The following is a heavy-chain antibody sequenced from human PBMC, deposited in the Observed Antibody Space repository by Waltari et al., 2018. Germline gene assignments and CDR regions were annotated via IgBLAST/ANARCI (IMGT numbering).Heavy chain of an antibody. Sequence: QVQLVESGGGVVQPGRSLRLSCAASGFTFSSYGMHWVRPAPGRGREWVAVIWYDGSNKYYADSVKGRFTISRDNSKNTLYLQMNSLRAEVTAVYYCAKGPRDNQTGIVPRMDVWGKGTTVTVSS. V-gene: IGHV3-33*06. CDR3: AKGPRDNQTGIVPRMDV. CDR2: IWYDGSNK. J-gene: IGHJ6*03. D-gene: IGHD2-8*01. CDR1: GFTFSSYG.